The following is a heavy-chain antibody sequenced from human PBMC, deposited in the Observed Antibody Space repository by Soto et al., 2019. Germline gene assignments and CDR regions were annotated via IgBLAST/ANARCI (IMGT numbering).Heavy chain of an antibody. CDR2: ISSSSSYI. J-gene: IGHJ4*02. CDR3: ARDPTDSMSIAARPDY. CDR1: GFTFSSYS. D-gene: IGHD6-6*01. Sequence: GGSLRLSCAASGFTFSSYSMNWIRQAPGKGLEWVSSISSSSSYIYYADSVKGRFTISRDNAKNSLYLQMNSLRAEDTAVYYCARDPTDSMSIAARPDYWGQGTLVTVSS. V-gene: IGHV3-21*01.